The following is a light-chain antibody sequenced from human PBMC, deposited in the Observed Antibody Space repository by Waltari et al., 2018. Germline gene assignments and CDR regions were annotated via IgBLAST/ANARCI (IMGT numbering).Light chain of an antibody. CDR3: CSYAGSNTVM. CDR2: EVT. CDR1: SNDVGSYNL. J-gene: IGLJ3*02. Sequence: QSALTQPASVSGSPGQSIIISCIGSSNDVGSYNLVPWYQQHPGKVPKLMIYEVTKRPSGVSNRFSGSKSGNTASLTISGLQADDEGNYYCCSYAGSNTVMFGGGTKLTVL. V-gene: IGLV2-23*02.